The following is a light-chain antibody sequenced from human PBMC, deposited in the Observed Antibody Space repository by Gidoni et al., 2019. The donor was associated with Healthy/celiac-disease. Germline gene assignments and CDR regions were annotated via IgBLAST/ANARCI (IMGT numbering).Light chain of an antibody. CDR3: QQRRNSIT. CDR1: QSVSSY. Sequence: EIVLTQSPATLSLSPGERATLSCRSSQSVSSYLAWYQQKPGQAPRLLIYDASNRATGIPARFSGSGSETDFTLTISSLEPEDFAVYYCQQRRNSITFGQGTRLEIK. J-gene: IGKJ5*01. CDR2: DAS. V-gene: IGKV3-11*01.